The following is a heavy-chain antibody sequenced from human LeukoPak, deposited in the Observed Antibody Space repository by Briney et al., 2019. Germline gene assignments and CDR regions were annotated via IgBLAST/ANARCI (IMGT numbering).Heavy chain of an antibody. CDR1: GYTFTSYG. CDR3: ARDRRLGELFPGDY. CDR2: ISAYNGNT. V-gene: IGHV1-18*01. D-gene: IGHD3-16*01. J-gene: IGHJ4*02. Sequence: ASVKVSCKASGYTFTSYGINWVRRAPGQGLEWTGWISAYNGNTNYAQNLQGRVTMTTDTSTNTAYMELRSLRSDDTALYYCARDRRLGELFPGDYWGQGTLVTVSS.